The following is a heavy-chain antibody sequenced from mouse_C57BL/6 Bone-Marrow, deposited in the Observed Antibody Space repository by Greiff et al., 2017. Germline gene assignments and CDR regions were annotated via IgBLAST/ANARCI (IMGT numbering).Heavy chain of an antibody. V-gene: IGHV1-74*01. CDR3: AIPSSGYVFYAMDY. Sequence: QVQLQQPGAELVKPGASVKVSCKASGYTFTSYWMHWVKQRPGQGLEWIGRIHPSDSDTNYNQKFKGKATLTVDKSSSTAYMQLSSLTSEDSAVYYCAIPSSGYVFYAMDYWGQGTSVTVSS. CDR1: GYTFTSYW. CDR2: IHPSDSDT. D-gene: IGHD3-2*02. J-gene: IGHJ4*01.